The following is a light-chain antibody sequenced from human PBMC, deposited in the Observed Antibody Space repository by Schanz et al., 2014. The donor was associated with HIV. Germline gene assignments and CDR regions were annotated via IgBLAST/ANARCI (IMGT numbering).Light chain of an antibody. V-gene: IGLV2-8*01. CDR1: SNDVGGYNF. J-gene: IGLJ3*02. CDR3: AAWDDSGSGGV. Sequence: QSALTQPPSASGSPGQSVTISCTGTSNDVGGYNFVSWYQEHPGKAPKLLIYEVTKRPSGVSGRFSGSKSGNTASLTVSGRQGDDEADDCWAAWDDSGSGGVFGGGARRSV. CDR2: EVT.